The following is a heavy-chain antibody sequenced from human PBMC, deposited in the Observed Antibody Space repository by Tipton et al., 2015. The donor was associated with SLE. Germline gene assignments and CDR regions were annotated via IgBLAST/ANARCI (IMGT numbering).Heavy chain of an antibody. CDR2: LNSDGITT. V-gene: IGHV3-74*03. D-gene: IGHD3-22*01. Sequence: SLRLSCAASGFTFSSHWMHWVRQTPGKGLVWVSRLNSDGITTEYADSVKGRFTISRDNAKNTVYLQMNSLRVEDTAVYYCVRQLYSESSVGFDFWGQGTLVTVSS. CDR1: GFTFSSHW. J-gene: IGHJ4*02. CDR3: VRQLYSESSVGFDF.